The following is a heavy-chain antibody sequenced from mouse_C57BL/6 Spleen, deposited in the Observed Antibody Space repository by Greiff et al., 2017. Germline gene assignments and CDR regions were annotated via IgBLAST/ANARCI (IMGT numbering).Heavy chain of an antibody. CDR1: GFTFTDYY. J-gene: IGHJ3*01. CDR2: IRNKANGYTT. V-gene: IGHV7-3*01. Sequence: EVQLVESGGGLVQPGGSLSLSCAASGFTFTDYYMSWVRQPPGKALEWLGFIRNKANGYTTEYSASVKGRFTISRDNSQSILYLQMNALRAEDSATYYCARSLYDYDPWVAYWGQGTLVTVSA. CDR3: ARSLYDYDPWVAY. D-gene: IGHD2-4*01.